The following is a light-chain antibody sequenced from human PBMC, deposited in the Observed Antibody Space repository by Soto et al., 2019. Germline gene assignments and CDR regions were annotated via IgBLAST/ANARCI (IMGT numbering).Light chain of an antibody. CDR1: QSVNNN. V-gene: IGKV3-15*01. Sequence: EIVMTQSPATLSASAGEIATLSFSASQSVNNNLAWHQQNPGQAPSLLIYVASTRATDISARFSGCGSGTEFTLTISSLQSEDFAVYYCQQYNKWPWTFGQGTKVEIK. CDR2: VAS. CDR3: QQYNKWPWT. J-gene: IGKJ1*01.